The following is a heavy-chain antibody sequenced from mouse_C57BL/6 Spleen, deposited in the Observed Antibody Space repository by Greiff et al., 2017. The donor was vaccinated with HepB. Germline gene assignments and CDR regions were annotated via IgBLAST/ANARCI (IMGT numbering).Heavy chain of an antibody. Sequence: VQVVESGAELAKPGASVKLSCKASGYTFTSYWMHWVKQRPGQGLEWIGYINPSSGYTKYNQKFKDKATLTADKSSSTAYMQLSSLTYEDSAVSYCARSRLNYFDYWGQGTTLTVSS. J-gene: IGHJ2*01. V-gene: IGHV1-7*01. CDR2: INPSSGYT. CDR3: ARSRLNYFDY. CDR1: GYTFTSYW.